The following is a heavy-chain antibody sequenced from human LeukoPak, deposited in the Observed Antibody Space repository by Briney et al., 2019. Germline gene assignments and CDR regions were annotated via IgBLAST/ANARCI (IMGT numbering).Heavy chain of an antibody. D-gene: IGHD1-26*01. V-gene: IGHV1-46*01. J-gene: IGHJ5*02. CDR1: GYTFTAYY. CDR3: ASDNSVGDTAWWFDP. CDR2: INPSGSDT. Sequence: ASVKVSCKATGYTFTAYYMHWVRQAPGQGLEWMGLINPSGSDTVYAQKFQGRLTMTRDMSTSTDYMELSSLRFDDTAVYCCASDNSVGDTAWWFDPWGQGTLVTVSS.